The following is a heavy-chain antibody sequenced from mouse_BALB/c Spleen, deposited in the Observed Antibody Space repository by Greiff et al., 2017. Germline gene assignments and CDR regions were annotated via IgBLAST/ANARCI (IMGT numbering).Heavy chain of an antibody. D-gene: IGHD1-1*01. J-gene: IGHJ2*01. V-gene: IGHV4-2*02. CDR2: INPGSSTI. CDR1: GFDFSRYW. Sequence: EVHLVESGGGLVQPGGSLNLSCAASGFDFSRYWMSWARQAPGKGQEWIGEINPGSSTINYTPSLKDKFIISRDNAKNTLYLQMSKVRSEDTALYYCARQGYYYGSSYYFDYWGQGTTLTVSS. CDR3: ARQGYYYGSSYYFDY.